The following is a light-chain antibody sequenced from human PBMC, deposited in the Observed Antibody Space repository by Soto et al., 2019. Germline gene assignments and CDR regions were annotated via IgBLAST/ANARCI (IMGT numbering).Light chain of an antibody. V-gene: IGKV3-20*01. CDR3: QQYGSSPRT. Sequence: EIVLTQSPATLSLSPGARDPLSWRASQSVSSYLAWYKQKPGQAPRLLIYGACSRATGIPDRFSGSGSGTDFTLTISRLEPEDFAVYYCQQYGSSPRTFGQGTKVDIK. CDR2: GAC. CDR1: QSVSSY. J-gene: IGKJ1*01.